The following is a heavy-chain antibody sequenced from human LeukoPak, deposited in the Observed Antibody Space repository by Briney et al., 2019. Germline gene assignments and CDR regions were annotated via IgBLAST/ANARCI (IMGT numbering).Heavy chain of an antibody. CDR3: ARRRDWFDP. Sequence: SGPTRVNPTQTLTLTRTLSGFSLTTSGVGVGWIRQPPGKALGWLAIVYWNDGKYYSPSLRSRLTIIKDTSKNQVVLTMTNMDHVDTATYYCARRRDWFDPWGQGTLVTVS. V-gene: IGHV2-5*01. J-gene: IGHJ5*02. CDR1: GFSLTTSGVG. CDR2: VYWNDGK.